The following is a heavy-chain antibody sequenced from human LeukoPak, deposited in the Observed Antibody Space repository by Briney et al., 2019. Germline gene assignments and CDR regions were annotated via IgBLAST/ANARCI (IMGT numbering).Heavy chain of an antibody. CDR1: GYTFTGYY. J-gene: IGHJ5*02. D-gene: IGHD3-22*01. CDR2: INPNSGGT. Sequence: GASVKVSCKASGYTFTGYYMHWVRQAPGQGLEWMGWINPNSGGTNYAQKFQGRVTMTRDTSISTAYMELRSLRSDDTAVYYCASSPPYYYDSSGYYYNWFDPWGQGTLVTVSS. CDR3: ASSPPYYYDSSGYYYNWFDP. V-gene: IGHV1-2*02.